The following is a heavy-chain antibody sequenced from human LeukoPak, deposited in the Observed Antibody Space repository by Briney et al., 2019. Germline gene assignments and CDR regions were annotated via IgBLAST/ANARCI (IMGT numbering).Heavy chain of an antibody. V-gene: IGHV3-23*01. D-gene: IGHD2-8*01. CDR2: ISGSGSGGGA. J-gene: IGHJ6*03. CDR3: AKAGILLMVPSYMDV. CDR1: GFTFDKYA. Sequence: HSGGSLRLSCAASGFTFDKYAMTWVRQAPGKGLEWVSGISGSGSGGGAYYADSVKGRFTVSRDNSKNTLFLQMNSLRAEDTAVYYCAKAGILLMVPSYMDVWGKGTTVTVSS.